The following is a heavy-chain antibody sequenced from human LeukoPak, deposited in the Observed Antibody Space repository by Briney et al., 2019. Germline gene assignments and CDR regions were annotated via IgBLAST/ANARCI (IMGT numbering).Heavy chain of an antibody. CDR2: ISGYNGKT. J-gene: IGHJ4*02. CDR1: GYTFTNYG. CDR3: ARDYGEGRVATIPLAY. V-gene: IGHV1-18*04. D-gene: IGHD5-12*01. Sequence: ASVKVSCKASGYTFTNYGITWVRQAPGQGLEWMAWISGYNGKTIYAQNLQGRVTMTTDTSTSTAYMDLRSLRSDDTAVYYCARDYGEGRVATIPLAYWGQGTLVTVSS.